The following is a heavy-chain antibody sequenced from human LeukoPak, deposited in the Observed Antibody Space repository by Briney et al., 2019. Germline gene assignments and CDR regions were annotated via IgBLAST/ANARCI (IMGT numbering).Heavy chain of an antibody. J-gene: IGHJ4*02. CDR1: GFTFSSYA. CDR2: ISGSGGST. Sequence: GGSLRLSCAASGFTFSSYAMSWVHQAPGKGLEWVSAISGSGGSTYYADSVRGRFTISRDNSKNTLYLQMNSLRAEDTAVYYCAKDRWFGESYYDYWGQGTLVTVSS. CDR3: AKDRWFGESYYDY. D-gene: IGHD3-10*01. V-gene: IGHV3-23*01.